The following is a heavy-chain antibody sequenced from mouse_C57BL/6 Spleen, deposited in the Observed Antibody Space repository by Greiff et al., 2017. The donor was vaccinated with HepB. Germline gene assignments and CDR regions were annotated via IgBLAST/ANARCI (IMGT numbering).Heavy chain of an antibody. Sequence: VQLQQPGAELVKPGASVKMSCKASGYTFTSYWITWVKQRPGQGLEWIGDIYPGSGSTNYNEKFKSKATLTVDTSSSTAYMQLSSLTSEDSAVYDCARGYYGSSYYFDCWGQGTTLTVSS. CDR2: IYPGSGST. CDR3: ARGYYGSSYYFDC. D-gene: IGHD1-1*01. V-gene: IGHV1-55*01. CDR1: GYTFTSYW. J-gene: IGHJ2*01.